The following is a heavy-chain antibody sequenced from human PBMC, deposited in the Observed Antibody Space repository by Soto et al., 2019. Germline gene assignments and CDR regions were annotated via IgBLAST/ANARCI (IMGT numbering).Heavy chain of an antibody. J-gene: IGHJ4*02. D-gene: IGHD6-19*01. V-gene: IGHV3-48*02. CDR2: ISGSGGTI. CDR1: GFTLSSYS. CDR3: ARETGLRSSGWSYYFDF. Sequence: EVQLVESGGGLVQPGGSLRLSCAASGFTLSSYSMHWVRQAPGKGLEWVSYISGSGGTIYYADSVKGRFTLSRDNAKNSLSVQMNSLRDEDTAVYFCARETGLRSSGWSYYFDFWGQGTLVTVSS.